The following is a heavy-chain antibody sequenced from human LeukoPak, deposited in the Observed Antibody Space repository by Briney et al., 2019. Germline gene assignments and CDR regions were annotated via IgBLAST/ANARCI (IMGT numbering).Heavy chain of an antibody. CDR2: ISSSGSTI. J-gene: IGHJ4*02. D-gene: IGHD5-24*01. V-gene: IGHV3-11*01. CDR3: ARSPGRRDGYNYDY. Sequence: PGGSLRLSCAASGFTFSDYYMSWIRQAPGKGLEWVSYISSSGSTIYYADAEESRFTITNDNHKNSLHLKINSLSAEDTAVYYCARSPGRRDGYNYDYWGQGTLVTVSS. CDR1: GFTFSDYY.